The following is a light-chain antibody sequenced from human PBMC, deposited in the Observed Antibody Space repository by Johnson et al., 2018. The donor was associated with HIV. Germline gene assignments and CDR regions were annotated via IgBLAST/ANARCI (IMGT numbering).Light chain of an antibody. CDR3: GTWDSSLSGV. Sequence: QSVLTQPPSVSAAPGQKVTISCSGSSSNIGNNYVSWYQQLPGRAPKLLIYDNNKRPSGIPDRFSGSKSGTSATLGITGLQTGDEAEYYCGTWDSSLSGVFGTGTKVTVL. CDR2: DNN. J-gene: IGLJ1*01. V-gene: IGLV1-51*01. CDR1: SSNIGNNY.